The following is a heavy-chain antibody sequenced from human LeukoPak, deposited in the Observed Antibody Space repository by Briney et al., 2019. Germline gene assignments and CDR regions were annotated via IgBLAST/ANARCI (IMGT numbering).Heavy chain of an antibody. CDR3: ATSTSSSGPTRD. Sequence: AGGSLRLSCAASEFTFSSYSTNCVRQAPGKGLEWVSYITNSGNSKSYADSVKGRFTISRDNTKNSLYLQMNGLRAEDTAVYYCATSTSSSGPTRDWGQGTLVTVSS. CDR1: EFTFSSYS. J-gene: IGHJ4*02. D-gene: IGHD6-19*01. V-gene: IGHV3-48*01. CDR2: ITNSGNSK.